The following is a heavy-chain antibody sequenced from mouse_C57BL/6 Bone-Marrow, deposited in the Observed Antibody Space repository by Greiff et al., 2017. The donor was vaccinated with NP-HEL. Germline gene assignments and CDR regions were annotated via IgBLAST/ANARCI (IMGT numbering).Heavy chain of an antibody. Sequence: QVQLQQPGAELVKPGASVKLSCKASGYTFTSYWMHWVKQRPGQGLEWIGMIHPNSGSTNYNEKFKSKATLTVDTSSSTAYMQLSSLTSEDSAVYYCAREITTAFYAMDYWGQGTSVTVSS. CDR1: GYTFTSYW. J-gene: IGHJ4*01. D-gene: IGHD1-2*01. CDR2: IHPNSGST. V-gene: IGHV1-64*01. CDR3: AREITTAFYAMDY.